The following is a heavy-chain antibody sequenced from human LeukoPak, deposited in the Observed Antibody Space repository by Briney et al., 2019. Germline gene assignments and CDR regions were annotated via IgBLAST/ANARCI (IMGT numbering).Heavy chain of an antibody. CDR1: GYTFTSYY. J-gene: IGHJ4*02. V-gene: IGHV1-46*01. D-gene: IGHD6-19*01. CDR3: ARRGAVAGTVDY. Sequence: ASVKVSCKASGYTFTSYYMHWVRQAPGQGLEWMGIINPSGGSTSYAQKFQGRVTMTRDMSTSTVYMELSSLRSEDTAVYYCARRGAVAGTVDYWGQGTLVTVSS. CDR2: INPSGGST.